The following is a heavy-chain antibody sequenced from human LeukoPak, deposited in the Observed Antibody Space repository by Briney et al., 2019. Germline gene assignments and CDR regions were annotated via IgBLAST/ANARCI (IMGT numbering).Heavy chain of an antibody. CDR1: GDSISSDKW. J-gene: IGHJ4*02. CDR2: FHQSVST. D-gene: IGHD4-11*01. V-gene: IGHV4-4*02. Sequence: PSETLSLTCAVSGDSISSDKWWSWVRQPPGKGLEYIGEFHQSVSTNYNPSLKSRLTISVDKSKNQFSLKLSSVTAADTAVYYCARNDYSNTLLFDYWGQGTLVTVSS. CDR3: ARNDYSNTLLFDY.